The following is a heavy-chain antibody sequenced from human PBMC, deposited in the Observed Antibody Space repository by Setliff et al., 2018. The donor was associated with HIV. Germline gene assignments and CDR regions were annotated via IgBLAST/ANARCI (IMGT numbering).Heavy chain of an antibody. D-gene: IGHD3-22*01. CDR3: ARDFSTYYSIDS. J-gene: IGHJ4*02. CDR1: GFTFDNVD. V-gene: IGHV3-23*01. CDR2: ITSGGST. Sequence: PGGSLRLSCAASGFTFDNVDMNWVRQTPEKGLEWVSIITSGGSTYYADSAKGRFTISRGNSKNTLYLQMNSLRTDDTAVYFCARDFSTYYSIDSWGQGTLVTVSS.